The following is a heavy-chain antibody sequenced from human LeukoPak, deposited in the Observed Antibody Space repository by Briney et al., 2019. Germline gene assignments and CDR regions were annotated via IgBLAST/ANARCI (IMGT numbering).Heavy chain of an antibody. Sequence: PGGSLRLSCAASGFTFSNFAMIWVRQPPGKGLEWVSSIFPSGGEIHYADSVRGRFTISRDNSKSTLSLQMNSLRAEDTAVYYCARTIAVAGLTNYWGQGTLVTVSS. V-gene: IGHV3-23*01. D-gene: IGHD6-19*01. CDR2: IFPSGGEI. CDR1: GFTFSNFA. J-gene: IGHJ4*02. CDR3: ARTIAVAGLTNY.